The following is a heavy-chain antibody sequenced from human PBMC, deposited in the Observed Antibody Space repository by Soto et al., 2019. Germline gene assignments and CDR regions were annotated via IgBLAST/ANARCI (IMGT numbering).Heavy chain of an antibody. J-gene: IGHJ6*02. CDR1: GGSISSYY. CDR2: IYYSGST. CDR3: ARLCADERGYYYYGMDV. V-gene: IGHV4-59*08. Sequence: SETLSLTCTVSGGSISSYYWSWIRQPPGKGLEWIGYIYYSGSTNYNPSLKSRVTISVDTSKNQFSLKLSSVTAADTAVYYCARLCADERGYYYYGMDVWGQGTTVTVSS.